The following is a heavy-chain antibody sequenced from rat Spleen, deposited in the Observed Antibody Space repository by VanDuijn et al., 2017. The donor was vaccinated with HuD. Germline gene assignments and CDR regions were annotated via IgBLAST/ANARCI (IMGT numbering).Heavy chain of an antibody. V-gene: IGHV5-25*01. CDR3: VRQDASGYSNWFTY. CDR1: GFTFSNYC. J-gene: IGHJ3*01. D-gene: IGHD4-3*01. CDR2: ICTGGDDP. Sequence: EVQLVASGGGLVQPGRSMKLSFAASGFTFSNYCMTWVGQDPTKSLDWVASICTGGDDPSYRDSVKGRFTIPRDNAKNTLHRQMDSLRSEDTATDYCVRQDASGYSNWFTYWGQGTLVTVSS.